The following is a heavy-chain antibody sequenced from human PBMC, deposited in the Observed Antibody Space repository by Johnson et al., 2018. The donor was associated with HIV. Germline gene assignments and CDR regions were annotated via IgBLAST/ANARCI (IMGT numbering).Heavy chain of an antibody. V-gene: IGHV3-23*04. J-gene: IGHJ3*02. D-gene: IGHD3-16*01. CDR3: TTGLMAAFDM. Sequence: EVHLVESGGGLVQPGGSLRLSCAASGFTFSNYAVKWVSHTPGGDGGPSFADSVRGRYIISRDTSKNTLYLQMDRLRAEATAVYYCTTGLMAAFDMWGQGTMVTVSS. CDR1: GFTFSNYA. CDR2: TPGGDGGP.